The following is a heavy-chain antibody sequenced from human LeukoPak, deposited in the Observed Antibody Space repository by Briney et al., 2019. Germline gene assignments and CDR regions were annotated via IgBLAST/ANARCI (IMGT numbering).Heavy chain of an antibody. CDR2: ISGSGGST. CDR3: AKASNYGSGSYYPRGVDY. V-gene: IGHV3-23*01. J-gene: IGHJ4*02. D-gene: IGHD3-10*01. CDR1: GFTFSSYA. Sequence: GGPLRLSCAASGFTFSSYAMSWVRQAPGKGLEWVSAISGSGGSTYYADSVKGRFTTSRDNSKNTLYLQMNSLRAEDTAVYYCAKASNYGSGSYYPRGVDYWGQGTLATVSS.